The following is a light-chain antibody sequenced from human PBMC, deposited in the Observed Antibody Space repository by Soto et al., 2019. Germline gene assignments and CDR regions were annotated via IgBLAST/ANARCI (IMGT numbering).Light chain of an antibody. CDR2: KAS. Sequence: DIQMTQSPSTLSASVGDRVTVTCRASQSIDKWLAWYQQKPGKAPKLLMYKASLLQSGIPSRFSGSGSVTEFTLTISSLQSDDVASYYCQQYSKYPWTFGQGTKVEV. CDR3: QQYSKYPWT. CDR1: QSIDKW. V-gene: IGKV1-5*03. J-gene: IGKJ1*01.